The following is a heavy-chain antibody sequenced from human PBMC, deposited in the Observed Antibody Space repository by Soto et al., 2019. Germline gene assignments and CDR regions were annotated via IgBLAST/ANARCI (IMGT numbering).Heavy chain of an antibody. CDR3: AREGFVAARREGDYYYYYMDV. CDR1: GGTFSSYT. J-gene: IGHJ6*03. CDR2: IIPILGIA. Sequence: SVKVSCKASGGTFSSYTISWVRQAPGQGLEWMGRIIPILGIANYAQKFQDRVTITADKSTSTAYMELSSLRSEDTAVYYCAREGFVAARREGDYYYYYMDVWGKGTTVTVSS. D-gene: IGHD6-6*01. V-gene: IGHV1-69*04.